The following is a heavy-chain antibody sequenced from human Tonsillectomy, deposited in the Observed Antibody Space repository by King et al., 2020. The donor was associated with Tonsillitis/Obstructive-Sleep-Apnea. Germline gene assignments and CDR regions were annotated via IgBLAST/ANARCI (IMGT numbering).Heavy chain of an antibody. CDR3: TTKRTIAARVSYFYYYGMDV. Sequence: VQLVESGGALVQPGRSLRLSCSASGFTFGDYAMNWVRQAPGMGLEWVGFIRSKGYGGTTEYAAYVEGRFTISRDDSKSIVYLQMSSLKTEDTAVYYCTTKRTIAARVSYFYYYGMDVWGQGTTVTVSS. CDR1: GFTFGDYA. CDR2: IRSKGYGGTT. V-gene: IGHV3-49*04. J-gene: IGHJ6*02. D-gene: IGHD6-6*01.